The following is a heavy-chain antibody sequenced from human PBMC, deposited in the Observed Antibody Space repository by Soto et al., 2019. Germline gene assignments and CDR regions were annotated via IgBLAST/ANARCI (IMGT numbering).Heavy chain of an antibody. D-gene: IGHD6-19*01. CDR1: GYTLTNYY. CDR2: ISPSGDFT. Sequence: GASVKVSCKASGYTLTNYYMHWVRQAPGQGLEWMAIISPSGDFTTYAQTFQGRVTLTRDTSTSTVYMDLNSLRSEDTALYYCAREPPSSGQFDYRGQRTLVTVSS. CDR3: AREPPSSGQFDY. J-gene: IGHJ4*02. V-gene: IGHV1-46*01.